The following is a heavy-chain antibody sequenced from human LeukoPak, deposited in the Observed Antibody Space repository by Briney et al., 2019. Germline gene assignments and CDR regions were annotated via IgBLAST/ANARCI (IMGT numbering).Heavy chain of an antibody. D-gene: IGHD3-10*01. CDR2: IRYDGSNK. CDR1: GFAFSSYG. V-gene: IGHV3-30*02. Sequence: PGGSLRLSCAASGFAFSSYGMHWVRQAPGKGLEWVAFIRYDGSNKYYADSVKGRFTISRDNSKNTLYLQMNSLRAEDTAVYYCAKGGDYNFDYWGQGTLVTVSS. CDR3: AKGGDYNFDY. J-gene: IGHJ4*02.